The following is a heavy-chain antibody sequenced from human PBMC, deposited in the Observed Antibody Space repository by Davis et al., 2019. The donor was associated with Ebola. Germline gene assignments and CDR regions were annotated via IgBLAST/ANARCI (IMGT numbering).Heavy chain of an antibody. Sequence: PGGSLRLSCAASGFTFSSYAMTWVRQAPGKGLEWVPGISGSGGSTYYADSVKGRFTISRDNSKNTLYLQMNSLRFEDTAVYYCAKSRIAAAVLQHFDYWGQGTLVTVSS. CDR1: GFTFSSYA. D-gene: IGHD6-13*01. V-gene: IGHV3-23*01. J-gene: IGHJ4*02. CDR3: AKSRIAAAVLQHFDY. CDR2: ISGSGGST.